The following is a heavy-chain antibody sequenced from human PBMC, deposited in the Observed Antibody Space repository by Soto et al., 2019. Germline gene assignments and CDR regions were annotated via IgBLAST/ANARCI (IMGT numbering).Heavy chain of an antibody. CDR3: ARWEVVTGLDY. J-gene: IGHJ4*02. Sequence: PGGSLRLSCAASGFTFISSDMSWVRQAPGKGLEWISHISTSGSTTYYADSVKGRFTISRDNANHSLYLQMNSLRVADTAVYYCARWEVVTGLDYWGQGTLVTVSS. CDR2: ISTSGSTT. CDR1: GFTFISSD. D-gene: IGHD3-22*01. V-gene: IGHV3-48*03.